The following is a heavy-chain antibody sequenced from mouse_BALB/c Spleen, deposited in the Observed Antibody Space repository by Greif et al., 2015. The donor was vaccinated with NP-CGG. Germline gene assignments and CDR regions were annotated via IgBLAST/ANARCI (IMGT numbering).Heavy chain of an antibody. CDR3: ARLFDY. CDR1: GFTFSSFG. Sequence: DVMLVESGGGLVQPGGSRKLSCAASGFTFSSFGMHWVRQAPEKGLEWVAYISSGSSTIYYADTVKGRFTISRDNPKNTLFLQMNSLRSEDTAMYYCARLFDYWGQGTTLTVPS. CDR2: ISSGSSTI. J-gene: IGHJ2*01. V-gene: IGHV5-17*02.